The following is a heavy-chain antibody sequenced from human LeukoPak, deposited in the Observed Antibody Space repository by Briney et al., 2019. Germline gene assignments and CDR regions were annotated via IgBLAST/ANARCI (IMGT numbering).Heavy chain of an antibody. V-gene: IGHV3-23*01. J-gene: IGHJ6*02. Sequence: PGGSLRLSCVASGFTFSNSWMHWVRQAPGKGLEWVSAISGSGGSTYYADSVKGRFTISRDNSKNTLYLQMNSLRAEDTAVYYCAKGLYSYGNLDYYYYYGMDVWGQGTTVTVSS. D-gene: IGHD5-18*01. CDR1: GFTFSNSW. CDR3: AKGLYSYGNLDYYYYYGMDV. CDR2: ISGSGGST.